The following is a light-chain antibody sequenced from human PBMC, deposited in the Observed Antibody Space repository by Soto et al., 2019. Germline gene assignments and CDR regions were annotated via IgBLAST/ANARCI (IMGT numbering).Light chain of an antibody. CDR1: QGISSY. CDR3: QHYNSYSEA. V-gene: IGKV1-8*01. CDR2: AAS. Sequence: AIRLTQSPSSFSASTGDRVTLTCLASQGISSYLAWYQQKPGKAPKLLIYAASTLQSGVPSRFSGSGSGTDFTLTISSLQPDDFATYYCQHYNSYSEAFGQGTKVDIK. J-gene: IGKJ1*01.